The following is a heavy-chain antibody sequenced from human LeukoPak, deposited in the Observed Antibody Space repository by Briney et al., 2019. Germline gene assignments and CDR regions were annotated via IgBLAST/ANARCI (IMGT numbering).Heavy chain of an antibody. CDR1: GFTFSSYG. V-gene: IGHV3-33*06. J-gene: IGHJ4*02. D-gene: IGHD6-19*01. CDR3: AKSPYSRGWGVDY. CDR2: IWYDGSNK. Sequence: GGSLRLSCAASGFTFSSYGMHWVRQAPGKGLEWVAVIWYDGSNKYYADSVKGRFTISRDNSKNTLYLQMNSLRAEDTAVYYCAKSPYSRGWGVDYWGQGTLVTVSS.